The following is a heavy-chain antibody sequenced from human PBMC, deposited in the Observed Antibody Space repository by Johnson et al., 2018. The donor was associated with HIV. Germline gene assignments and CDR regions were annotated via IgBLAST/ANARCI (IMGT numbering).Heavy chain of an antibody. V-gene: IGHV3-33*01. J-gene: IGHJ3*02. CDR1: GFTFHNYG. Sequence: QVHLVESGGAVVQPGRSLRLSCTASGFTFHNYGMHWVRQAPGKGLEWVAFIRYDGSNKYYADSVKGRFTISRDNAKNSLYLQMNSLRAEDTAVYYCARPYSSSWYEPLDAFDIWGQGTMVTVS. CDR3: ARPYSSSWYEPLDAFDI. D-gene: IGHD6-13*01. CDR2: IRYDGSNK.